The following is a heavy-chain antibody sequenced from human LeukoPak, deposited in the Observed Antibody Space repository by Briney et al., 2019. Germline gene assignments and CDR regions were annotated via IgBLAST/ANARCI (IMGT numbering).Heavy chain of an antibody. CDR2: IKSKTDGGTT. CDR3: TTDPDSPGTDAFDI. V-gene: IGHV3-15*01. J-gene: IGHJ3*02. D-gene: IGHD3-10*01. Sequence: PGGSLRLSCAASGFTFSNAWMSWVRQAPGKGLEWVGRIKSKTDGGTTDYAAPVKGRFTISRDDSKNTLYLQMNSLKTEDTAVYYCTTDPDSPGTDAFDIWGQGTMVTVSS. CDR1: GFTFSNAW.